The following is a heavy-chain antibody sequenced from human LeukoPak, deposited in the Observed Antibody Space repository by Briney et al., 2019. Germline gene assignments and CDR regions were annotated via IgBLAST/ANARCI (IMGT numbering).Heavy chain of an antibody. V-gene: IGHV3-23*01. CDR2: ISGSGGST. D-gene: IGHD2-15*01. CDR3: AKDKPTEIVVVVAARPSLMGY. J-gene: IGHJ4*02. CDR1: GFTFSSYA. Sequence: GGSLRLSCAASGFTFSSYAMSWVRQAPGKGLEWVSAISGSGGSTYYADSVKGRFTISRDNSKNTLYLQMNSLRAEDTAVYYCAKDKPTEIVVVVAARPSLMGYWGQGTLVTVSS.